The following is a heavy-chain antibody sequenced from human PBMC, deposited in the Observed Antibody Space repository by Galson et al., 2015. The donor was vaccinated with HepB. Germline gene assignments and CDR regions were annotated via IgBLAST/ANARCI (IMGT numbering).Heavy chain of an antibody. V-gene: IGHV3-21*01. CDR2: ISSSSSYI. CDR1: GFTFSSYS. CDR3: AREITRYYDILTGYSRGVGNWFDP. D-gene: IGHD3-9*01. Sequence: SLRLSCAASGFTFSSYSMNWVRQAPGKGLEWVSSISSSSSYIYYADSVKGRFTISRDNAKNSLYLQMNSLRAEDTAVYYCAREITRYYDILTGYSRGVGNWFDPWGQGTLVTVSS. J-gene: IGHJ5*02.